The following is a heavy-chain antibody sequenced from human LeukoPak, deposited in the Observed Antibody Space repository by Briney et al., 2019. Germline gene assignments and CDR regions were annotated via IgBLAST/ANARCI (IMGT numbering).Heavy chain of an antibody. CDR3: VRGDFYDSSGYPEYYFDY. CDR1: GITLSNYG. CDR2: ISDTGGST. J-gene: IGHJ4*02. V-gene: IGHV3-23*01. D-gene: IGHD3-22*01. Sequence: GGSMRLSCAVSGITLSNYGMSWVRQDPGKGLEWVAGISDTGGSTNYADSVKGRFTISRDNPKNTLYLQMNSLRAEDTAVYFCVRGDFYDSSGYPEYYFDYWGQGTLVTVSS.